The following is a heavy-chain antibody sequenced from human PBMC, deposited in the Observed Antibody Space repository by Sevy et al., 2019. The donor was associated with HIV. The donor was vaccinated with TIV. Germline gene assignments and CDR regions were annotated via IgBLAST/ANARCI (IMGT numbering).Heavy chain of an antibody. CDR1: GFTFSNYE. V-gene: IGHV3-48*03. CDR2: IGSIYA. Sequence: GGSLRLSCAASGFTFSNYEMNWVRQAPGKGLEWVSYIGSIYAYYADSVKGRFTISRDNAMNSLSLQMNSLRVEDTAVYYRVRDQIPQNCGGNCCARHFDYWGQGTLVTVS. CDR3: VRDQIPQNCGGNCCARHFDY. D-gene: IGHD2-21*02. J-gene: IGHJ4*02.